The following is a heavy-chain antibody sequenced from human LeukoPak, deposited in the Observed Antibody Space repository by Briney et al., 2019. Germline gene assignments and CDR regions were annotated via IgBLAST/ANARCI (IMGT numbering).Heavy chain of an antibody. CDR2: IIPILGIA. CDR1: GGTFSSYA. Sequence: ASVKVSCKASGGTFSSYAISWVRQAPGQGLEWMGRIIPILGIANYAQKFQGRVTITADKSTSTAYMELSSLGSEDTAVYYCARVVATVTLNYYYYGMDVWGQGTTVTVSS. V-gene: IGHV1-69*04. D-gene: IGHD4-17*01. CDR3: ARVVATVTLNYYYYGMDV. J-gene: IGHJ6*02.